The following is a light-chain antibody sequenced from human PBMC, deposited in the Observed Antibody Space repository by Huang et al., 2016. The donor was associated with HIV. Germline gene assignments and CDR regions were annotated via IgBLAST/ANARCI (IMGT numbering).Light chain of an antibody. CDR3: QHYTT. Sequence: ILMTQSPATLSVSPGERVTVSCRASQSLNTNLAWYYQKPGQAPRLLIYGASTRADDVPVRVSGTGSGTEFTLTISSLQSEDFAVYYCQHYTTFGQGTRLEIK. J-gene: IGKJ2*01. V-gene: IGKV3-15*01. CDR1: QSLNTN. CDR2: GAS.